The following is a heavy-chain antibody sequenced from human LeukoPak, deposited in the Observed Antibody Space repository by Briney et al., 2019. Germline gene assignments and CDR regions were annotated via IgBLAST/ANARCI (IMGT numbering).Heavy chain of an antibody. CDR1: GESFSGYY. D-gene: IGHD2-15*01. Sequence: PSETLSLTCAVYGESFSGYYWSRIRQPPGKGLEWIGEINHSGSTNYNPSLKSRVTISVDTSKNQFSLKLSSVTAADTVVYYCARGIVVVVAATRWFDPWGQGTLVTVSS. J-gene: IGHJ5*02. CDR3: ARGIVVVVAATRWFDP. V-gene: IGHV4-34*01. CDR2: INHSGST.